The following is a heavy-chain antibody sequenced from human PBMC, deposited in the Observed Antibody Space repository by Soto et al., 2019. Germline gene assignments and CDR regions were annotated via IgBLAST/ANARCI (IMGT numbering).Heavy chain of an antibody. J-gene: IGHJ4*02. CDR1: GGSISSSSYY. CDR2: IYYSGST. V-gene: IGHV4-39*01. CDR3: ARHDHGGIVGATPWGNYFDY. D-gene: IGHD1-26*01. Sequence: ESLSLTCTVSGGSISSSSYYWGWIRQPPGKGLEWIGSIYYSGSTYYNPSLKSRVTISVDTSKNQFSLKLSSVTAADTAVYYCARHDHGGIVGATPWGNYFDYWGQGTLVTVSS.